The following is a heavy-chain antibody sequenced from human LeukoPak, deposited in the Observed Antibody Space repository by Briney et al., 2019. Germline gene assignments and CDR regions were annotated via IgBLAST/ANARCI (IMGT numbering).Heavy chain of an antibody. V-gene: IGHV1-69*04. Sequence: SVKVSCKASGGTFSSYAISWVRQAPGQGLEWMGRIIPILGIANYAQKFQGRVTITADKSTSTAYMELSSLRSEDTAVYYCARVGSYYDSSGYRYWGQGTLVTVSS. D-gene: IGHD3-22*01. CDR3: ARVGSYYDSSGYRY. CDR1: GGTFSSYA. J-gene: IGHJ4*02. CDR2: IIPILGIA.